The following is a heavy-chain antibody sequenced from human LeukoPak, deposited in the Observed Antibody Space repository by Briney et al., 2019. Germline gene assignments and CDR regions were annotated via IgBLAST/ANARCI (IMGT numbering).Heavy chain of an antibody. Sequence: GASVKVSCKASGYTFTTYGITWVRQAPGQGLEWMGWISAHNGNTNYAQKLQGRVTMTTDTSTSTAYMELRSLRSDDTAVDYCARTRIEVAGSYYFDYWGQGTLITVSS. CDR2: ISAHNGNT. J-gene: IGHJ4*02. D-gene: IGHD6-19*01. CDR3: ARTRIEVAGSYYFDY. V-gene: IGHV1-18*01. CDR1: GYTFTTYG.